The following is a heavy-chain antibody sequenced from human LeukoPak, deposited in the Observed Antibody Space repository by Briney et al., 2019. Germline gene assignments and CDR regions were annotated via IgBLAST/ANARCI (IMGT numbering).Heavy chain of an antibody. CDR3: ARVNSSYYYYGMDV. CDR2: IYYSEST. D-gene: IGHD6-13*01. J-gene: IGHJ6*02. Sequence: SDTLSLTCTVSGGSISSYYWSWIRQPPGKGLEWIGYIYYSESTNYNPSLKSRVTISVDTSKNQFSLKLSSVTAADTAVYYCARVNSSYYYYGMDVWGQGTTVTVSS. V-gene: IGHV4-59*07. CDR1: GGSISSYY.